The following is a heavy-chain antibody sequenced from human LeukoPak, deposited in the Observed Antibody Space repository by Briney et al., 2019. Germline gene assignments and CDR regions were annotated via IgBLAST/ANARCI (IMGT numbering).Heavy chain of an antibody. J-gene: IGHJ4*02. CDR2: ISGSGGST. Sequence: GGSLRLSCAASGFTFSSYAMSWVRQAPGKGLEWASAISGSGGSTYYADSVKGRFTISRDNSKNTLYLQMNSLRAEDTAVYYCAKVSGGSGWYDFDYWGQGTLVTVSS. V-gene: IGHV3-23*01. CDR1: GFTFSSYA. D-gene: IGHD6-19*01. CDR3: AKVSGGSGWYDFDY.